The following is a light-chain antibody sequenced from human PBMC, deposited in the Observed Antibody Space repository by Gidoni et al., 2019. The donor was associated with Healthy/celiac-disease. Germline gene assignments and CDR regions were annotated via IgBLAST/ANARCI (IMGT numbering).Light chain of an antibody. J-gene: IGKJ5*01. CDR2: DAS. CDR3: QQFNSYAS. CDR1: QGISSA. V-gene: IGKV1-13*02. Sequence: AIQLTQSPSSLSASVGDRVTITCRASQGISSALAWYQQKPGKAHKLLIYDASSLESGVPSRFSGSGSGTDFTLTISSLQPEDFATYYCQQFNSYASFGQGTRLEIK.